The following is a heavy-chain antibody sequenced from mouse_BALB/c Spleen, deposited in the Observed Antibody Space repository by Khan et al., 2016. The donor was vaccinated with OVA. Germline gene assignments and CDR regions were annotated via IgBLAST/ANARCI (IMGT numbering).Heavy chain of an antibody. CDR1: GYTFTNYT. CDR2: INPSSNYS. J-gene: IGHJ2*01. Sequence: VELVESGAELARPGASVKMSCKASGYTFTNYTIHWIKQRPGQGLEWIGYINPSSNYSNYNQKFKDKATLTADKSSSTAYMQLSSLTSDDSSVYYCVRIPVHPYYFDSWGQGTTLTVSS. CDR3: VRIPVHPYYFDS. V-gene: IGHV1-4*01.